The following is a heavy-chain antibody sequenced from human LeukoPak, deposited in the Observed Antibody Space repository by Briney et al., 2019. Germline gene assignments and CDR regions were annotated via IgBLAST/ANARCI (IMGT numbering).Heavy chain of an antibody. Sequence: SETLSLTCTVSGGSISSSSYYWGWIRQPPGKGLEWIGSIYYSGSTYYNPSLKSRVTISVDTSKNQFSLKLSSVTAADTAVYYCARVPYYDSSGYYVYYFDYWGQGTLVTVSS. V-gene: IGHV4-39*01. CDR2: IYYSGST. J-gene: IGHJ4*02. D-gene: IGHD3-22*01. CDR3: ARVPYYDSSGYYVYYFDY. CDR1: GGSISSSSYY.